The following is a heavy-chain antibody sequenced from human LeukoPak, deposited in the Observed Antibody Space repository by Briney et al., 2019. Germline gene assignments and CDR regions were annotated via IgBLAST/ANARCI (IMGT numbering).Heavy chain of an antibody. CDR1: GGSFSGYY. V-gene: IGHV4-34*01. J-gene: IGHJ4*02. CDR3: ARQNFWSGYVDY. D-gene: IGHD3-3*01. Sequence: SETLSLTCAVYGGSFSGYYWSWIRQPPGKGLEWIGEINHSGSTNYNPSLKSRVTISVDTPKNQFSLKLSSVTAADTAVYYCARQNFWSGYVDYWGQGTLVTVSS. CDR2: INHSGST.